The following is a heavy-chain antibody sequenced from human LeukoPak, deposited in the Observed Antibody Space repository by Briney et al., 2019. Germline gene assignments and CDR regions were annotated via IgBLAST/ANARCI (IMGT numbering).Heavy chain of an antibody. Sequence: PSETLSLTCTVSGDSINSLDLWSWVGQPPGKGLEWIGEMYLSGTTHSNPSVKSRVTISIDKSKNQFFLNLSSVTAADTAVYYCAGLVGRYSSGLYYYYFDYWGQGTLVTVSS. V-gene: IGHV4-4*02. CDR2: MYLSGTT. D-gene: IGHD3-22*01. J-gene: IGHJ4*02. CDR1: GDSINSLDL. CDR3: AGLVGRYSSGLYYYYFDY.